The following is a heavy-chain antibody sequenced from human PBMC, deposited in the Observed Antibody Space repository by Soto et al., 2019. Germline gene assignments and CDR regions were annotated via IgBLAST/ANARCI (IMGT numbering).Heavy chain of an antibody. CDR2: MNPNSGNT. J-gene: IGHJ4*02. CDR3: VTTPGGNSYY. CDR1: GYTFTSYD. D-gene: IGHD2-21*01. V-gene: IGHV1-8*01. Sequence: ASVKVSCKASGYTFTSYDINWVRQATGQGLEWMGWMNPNSGNTDYSASVKGRFTISRDNSKDTLYLQMTSLKIEDSAIYYCVTTPGGNSYYWDQGSMVTVSS.